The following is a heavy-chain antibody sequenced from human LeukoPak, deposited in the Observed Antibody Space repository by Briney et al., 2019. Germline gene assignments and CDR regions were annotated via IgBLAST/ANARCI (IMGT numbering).Heavy chain of an antibody. D-gene: IGHD4-17*01. V-gene: IGHV3-30*02. CDR1: GFNFSNYG. CDR2: IRYDASNN. Sequence: PGGSLRLACAASGFNFSNYGMHWVRQSPVKGLEWVSFIRYDASNNFYSDSAKGRFTISRDNSNNILYLQMNSLRPEDTAVYYCAGEEGSVTTDAFGIWGQGTMVTVSS. J-gene: IGHJ3*02. CDR3: AGEEGSVTTDAFGI.